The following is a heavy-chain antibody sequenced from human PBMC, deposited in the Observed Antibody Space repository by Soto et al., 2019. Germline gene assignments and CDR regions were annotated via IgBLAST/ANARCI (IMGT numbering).Heavy chain of an antibody. CDR1: GYTFTSYG. V-gene: IGHV1-18*01. CDR3: ARDPRGKYSSSWYGFDY. Sequence: ASVKVSCKASGYTFTSYGISWVRQAPGQGFEWMGWISAYNGNTNYAQKLQGRVTMTTDTSTSTAYMELRSLRSDDTAVYYCARDPRGKYSSSWYGFDYWGQGTLVTVSS. J-gene: IGHJ4*02. CDR2: ISAYNGNT. D-gene: IGHD6-13*01.